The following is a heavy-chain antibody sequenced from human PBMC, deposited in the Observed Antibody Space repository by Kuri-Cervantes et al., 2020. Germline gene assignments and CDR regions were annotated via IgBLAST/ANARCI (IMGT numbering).Heavy chain of an antibody. CDR3: YGSGYDDAFDI. CDR1: GFTFSSYG. Sequence: GGSLRLSCTASGFTFSSYGMHWVRQAPGKGLEWVALIWYDGSNKGYADSVKGRFTISRDNFQNTLYLQMNSLRADDTAVYYCYGSGYDDAFDIWGQGTMVTVSS. V-gene: IGHV3-30*02. D-gene: IGHD5-12*01. CDR2: IWYDGSNK. J-gene: IGHJ3*02.